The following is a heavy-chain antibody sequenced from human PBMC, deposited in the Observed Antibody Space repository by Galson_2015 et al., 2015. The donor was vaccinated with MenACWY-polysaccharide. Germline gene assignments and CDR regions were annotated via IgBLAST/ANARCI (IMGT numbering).Heavy chain of an antibody. CDR2: IHQYGREK. CDR3: ARDGGRTIGTTQRGY. J-gene: IGHJ4*02. D-gene: IGHD1-1*01. V-gene: IGHV3-7*01. Sequence: VRQAPGQGLGCVANIHQYGREKYYVDSVKGRFTISRDNAKNSLHLQMNSLRAEDTAVYYCARDGGRTIGTTQRGYWGQGTLVTVSS.